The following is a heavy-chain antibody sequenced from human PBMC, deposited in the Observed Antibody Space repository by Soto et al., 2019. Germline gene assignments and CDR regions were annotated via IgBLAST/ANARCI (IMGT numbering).Heavy chain of an antibody. J-gene: IGHJ4*02. CDR2: IWHDGSNK. CDR1: GFTFSNFA. CDR3: ASCSSTSCYTFTAVGYFDY. D-gene: IGHD2-2*02. V-gene: IGHV3-33*01. Sequence: QVQLVESGGGVVQPGRSLRLSCAASGFTFSNFAIHWVRQAPGKGLEWVAVIWHDGSNKYYADSVKGRFTMSRDNSKDTLDLQMNNLRVEDTAVYYCASCSSTSCYTFTAVGYFDYWGQGTLVTVSS.